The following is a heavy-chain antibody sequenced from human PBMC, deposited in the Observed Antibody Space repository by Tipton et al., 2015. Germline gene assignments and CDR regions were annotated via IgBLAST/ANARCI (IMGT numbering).Heavy chain of an antibody. D-gene: IGHD3-10*01. J-gene: IGHJ4*02. Sequence: GSLRLSCAASGFTFINYAMSWVRQAPGKGLEWVAAITSSGGSTHYADSVRGRFTTSRDNSKNTLYLQMSTLRAEDTAVYYCAMDSPGRYPFDYWGQGTLVTVSS. CDR3: AMDSPGRYPFDY. CDR2: ITSSGGST. CDR1: GFTFINYA. V-gene: IGHV3-23*01.